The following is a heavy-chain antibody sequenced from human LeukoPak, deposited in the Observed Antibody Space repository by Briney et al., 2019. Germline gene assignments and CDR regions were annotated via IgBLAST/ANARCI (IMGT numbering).Heavy chain of an antibody. CDR3: ARGLGDYDAFDV. J-gene: IGHJ3*01. CDR1: GFTFSSYS. D-gene: IGHD4-17*01. V-gene: IGHV3-21*01. CDR2: ISGGGSYI. Sequence: GGSLRLSCSVSGFTFSSYSMSWVRQAPGKGLRWVSSISGGGSYIFYADSVEGRFSVSRDNAKNSVFLQMNSLRAEDTAVYYCARGLGDYDAFDVWGHGTRVTVAS.